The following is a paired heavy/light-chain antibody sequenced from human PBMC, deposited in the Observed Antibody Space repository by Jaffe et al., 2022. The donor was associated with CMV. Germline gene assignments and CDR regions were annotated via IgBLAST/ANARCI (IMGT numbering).Light chain of an antibody. Sequence: EIVMTQSPATLSVSPGERATLFCRASQSVSSDLAWYQQKPGQAPRLLIYGASTRATGIPASFSGSGSGTEFTLTISSLQSEDFAVYYCQQYNHWPPGTFGGGTKLEIK. CDR2: GAS. J-gene: IGKJ4*01. CDR1: QSVSSD. CDR3: QQYNHWPPGT. V-gene: IGKV3-15*01.
Heavy chain of an antibody. J-gene: IGHJ4*02. D-gene: IGHD2-8*01. Sequence: EVQLVESGGGLAQPGESLRLSCAVSGLTFSNHAMSWVRQAPGKGLEWVSAISDNGGSTYYADSVKGRFTISRDDSKNTLYLQMNSLRVDDTAVYYCARDSPICTVWGQGTLVTVSS. CDR2: ISDNGGST. CDR3: ARDSPICTV. CDR1: GLTFSNHA. V-gene: IGHV3-23*04.